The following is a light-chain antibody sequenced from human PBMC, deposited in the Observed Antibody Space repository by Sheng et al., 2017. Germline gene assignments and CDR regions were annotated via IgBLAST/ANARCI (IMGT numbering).Light chain of an antibody. J-gene: IGKJ1*01. CDR3: QQFHSFPQT. CDR2: DAS. Sequence: AIQVTQSPSSLSASVGDRVTITCRASQGISRSLAWYQQKPGKAPTLLIYDASSLQSGVPSRFSGSGSVTDFTLTISSLQPEDFATYYCQQFHSFPQTFGQGTKVEIK. V-gene: IGKV1-13*02. CDR1: QGISRS.